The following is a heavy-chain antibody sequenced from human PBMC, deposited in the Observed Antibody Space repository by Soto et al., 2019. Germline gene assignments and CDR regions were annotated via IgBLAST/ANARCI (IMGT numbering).Heavy chain of an antibody. J-gene: IGHJ6*02. V-gene: IGHV3-48*02. Sequence: GGSLRLSCAASGFTFSSYSMNWVRQAPGKGLEWVSYISSSSSTIYYADSVKGRFTISRDNAKNSLYLQMNSLRDEDTAVYYCAREDIVLMVYQNYYYGMDVWGQGTTVTVSS. CDR1: GFTFSSYS. CDR3: AREDIVLMVYQNYYYGMDV. CDR2: ISSSSSTI. D-gene: IGHD2-8*01.